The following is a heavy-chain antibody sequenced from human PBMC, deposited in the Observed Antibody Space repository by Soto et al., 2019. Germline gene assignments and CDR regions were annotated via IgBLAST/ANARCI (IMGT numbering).Heavy chain of an antibody. CDR1: GYTFTSYA. CDR3: AGVYYGDYGDGMDV. D-gene: IGHD4-17*01. J-gene: IGHJ6*02. V-gene: IGHV1-3*05. Sequence: QVQLVQSGAEEKKPGASVKVSCKASGYTFTSYAMHWVRQAPGQRLEWMGWINAGNGNTKYSQKFQGRVTITRDTSASTAYMELSSLRYEDTAVYYCAGVYYGDYGDGMDVWGQGTTVTVSS. CDR2: INAGNGNT.